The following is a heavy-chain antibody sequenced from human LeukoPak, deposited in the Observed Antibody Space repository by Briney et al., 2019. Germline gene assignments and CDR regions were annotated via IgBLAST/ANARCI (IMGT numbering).Heavy chain of an antibody. J-gene: IGHJ4*02. D-gene: IGHD4-17*01. Sequence: GGSLRLSCAASGFTFSSYGMHWVRQAPGKGLEWVAFIRYDGSNKYYADSVKGRFTISRDNSKNTLYLQMNSLRAEDTAVYYCAKETYEYGDTTVPGSFDYWGQGTLVTVSS. V-gene: IGHV3-30*02. CDR3: AKETYEYGDTTVPGSFDY. CDR1: GFTFSSYG. CDR2: IRYDGSNK.